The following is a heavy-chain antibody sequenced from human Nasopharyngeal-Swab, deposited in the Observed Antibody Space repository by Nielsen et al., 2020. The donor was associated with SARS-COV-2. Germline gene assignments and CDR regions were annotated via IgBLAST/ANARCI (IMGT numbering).Heavy chain of an antibody. D-gene: IGHD4-17*01. CDR1: GYTFTSYY. Sequence: ASVKVSCKASGYTFTSYYMHWVRQAPGQGLEWMGIINPSGGSTSYAQKFQGRVTMTRDTSTSTVYMELSSLRSEDTAVYYCARVPTGGGDYTDGDHWFDPWGQGTLVTVSS. V-gene: IGHV1-46*01. CDR2: INPSGGST. J-gene: IGHJ5*02. CDR3: ARVPTGGGDYTDGDHWFDP.